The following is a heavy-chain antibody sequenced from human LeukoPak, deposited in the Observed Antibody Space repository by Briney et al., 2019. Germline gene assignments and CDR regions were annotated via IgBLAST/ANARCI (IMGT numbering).Heavy chain of an antibody. CDR1: GGSISSSTYY. J-gene: IGHJ3*02. V-gene: IGHV4-61*01. D-gene: IGHD3-3*01. Sequence: KPSETLSLTCTVSGGSISSSTYYWGWIRQPPGKGLEWIGYIYYSGSTNYNPSLKSRVTISVDTSKNQFSLKLSSVTAADTAVYYCARETSNDFWSGYYARGNNRAFDIWGQGTMVTVSS. CDR2: IYYSGST. CDR3: ARETSNDFWSGYYARGNNRAFDI.